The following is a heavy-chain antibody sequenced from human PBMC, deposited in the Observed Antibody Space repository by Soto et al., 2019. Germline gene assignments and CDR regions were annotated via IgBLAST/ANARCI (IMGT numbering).Heavy chain of an antibody. D-gene: IGHD6-19*01. CDR2: IYYSGST. Sequence: SETQSLTSTVSGGSISSYYWSCIRQPPGKGLEWIGYIYYSGSTNYNPSLKSRVTISVDTSKNQFSLKLSSVTAADTAVYYCARDSAVAGNFDYWGQGTLVTVSS. V-gene: IGHV4-59*01. J-gene: IGHJ4*02. CDR1: GGSISSYY. CDR3: ARDSAVAGNFDY.